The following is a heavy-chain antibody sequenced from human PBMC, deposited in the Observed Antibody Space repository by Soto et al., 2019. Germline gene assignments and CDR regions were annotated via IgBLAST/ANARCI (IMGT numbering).Heavy chain of an antibody. CDR1: GFTFSNYG. Sequence: EVQLLESGGGLVQPGGSLRLSCAASGFTFSNYGLTWVRQPPGEGLEWVSTISGGDPSTYYADSVKGRFTISRDNSKNTLYLQMNSLRAEDTAVYYCAKDLFLVRGDFDCWGQGTLVTVSS. D-gene: IGHD3-10*01. CDR2: ISGGDPST. CDR3: AKDLFLVRGDFDC. J-gene: IGHJ4*02. V-gene: IGHV3-23*01.